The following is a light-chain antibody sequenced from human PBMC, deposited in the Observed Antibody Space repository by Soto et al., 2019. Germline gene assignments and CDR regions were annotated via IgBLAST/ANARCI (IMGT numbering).Light chain of an antibody. CDR3: QQYNSAPLT. V-gene: IGKV1-27*01. CDR2: AVS. J-gene: IGKJ4*01. Sequence: DIQMNPSPSSLSASVGDRVTITCRASQDINHFLDWYQQKPGKVPWLLMYAVSALQSGVPSRFSGSGSGTDFTLTISSLQPADVATYSCQQYNSAPLTFGGGNKVEIK. CDR1: QDINHF.